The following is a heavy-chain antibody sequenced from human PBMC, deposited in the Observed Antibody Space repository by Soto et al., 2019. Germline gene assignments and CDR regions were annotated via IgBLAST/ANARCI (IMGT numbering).Heavy chain of an antibody. CDR2: IYYSGST. V-gene: IGHV4-59*01. J-gene: IGHJ6*02. CDR1: GGSISSYY. Sequence: SDTLSLTCTVSGGSISSYYWSWIRQPPGKGLEWIGYIYYSGSTNYNPSLKSRVTISVDTSKNQFSLKLSSVTAADTAVYYCARDRVVRGAYYYYYYGMDVWGQGTTVNVSS. D-gene: IGHD3-10*01. CDR3: ARDRVVRGAYYYYYYGMDV.